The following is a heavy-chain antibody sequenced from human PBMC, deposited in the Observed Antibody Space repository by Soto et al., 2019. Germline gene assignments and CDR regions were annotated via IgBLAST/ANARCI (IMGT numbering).Heavy chain of an antibody. Sequence: GGSLRLSCAASGFTFSSYWMHWVRQAPGKGPVWVSRINSDGSSTSYADSVKGRFTISRDNAKNTLYLQMNSLRAEDTAVYYCARDRAAAGTGWFDPWGQGTLVTVSS. CDR3: ARDRAAAGTGWFDP. CDR2: INSDGSST. J-gene: IGHJ5*02. D-gene: IGHD6-13*01. CDR1: GFTFSSYW. V-gene: IGHV3-74*01.